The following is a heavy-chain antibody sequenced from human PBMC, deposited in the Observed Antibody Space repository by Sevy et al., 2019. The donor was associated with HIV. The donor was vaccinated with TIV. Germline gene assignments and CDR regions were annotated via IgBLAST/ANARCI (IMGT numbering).Heavy chain of an antibody. J-gene: IGHJ4*02. CDR1: GFTFSSYA. V-gene: IGHV3-30-3*01. D-gene: IGHD6-13*01. CDR3: XRXXXXXXAGKAPVGY. Sequence: GGSLRLSCAASGFTFSSYAMHWVRQAPGKGLEWVAVISYDGSNKYYADSVKGRFTISRDNSKNTLYLQMNSLRAEDXXXXYCXRXXXXXXAGKAPVGYWGQGTLVTVSS. CDR2: ISYDGSNK.